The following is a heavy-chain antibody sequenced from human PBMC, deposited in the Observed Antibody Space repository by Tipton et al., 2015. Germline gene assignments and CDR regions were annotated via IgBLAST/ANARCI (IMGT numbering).Heavy chain of an antibody. V-gene: IGHV3-48*03. Sequence: SLRLSCAASGFTFSSYEMNWVRQAPGKGLEWISYIYKSGTTMYYADSLKGRFTISRDNAKNSLYLQMNSLRAEDTAVYYCAIDSPGRYPFDYWGQGTLVTVSS. D-gene: IGHD3-10*01. CDR1: GFTFSSYE. J-gene: IGHJ4*02. CDR2: IYKSGTTM. CDR3: AIDSPGRYPFDY.